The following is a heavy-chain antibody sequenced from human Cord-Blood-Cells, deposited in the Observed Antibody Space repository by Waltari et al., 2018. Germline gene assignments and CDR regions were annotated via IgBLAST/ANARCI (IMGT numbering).Heavy chain of an antibody. CDR3: ATGGELFDY. CDR1: GYTFTSYA. D-gene: IGHD3-16*01. Sequence: QVQLVQSGAEVKKPGASVKVSCKASGYTFTSYAMHWVRQAPGQRLEWMGWINAGNGNTKYSQKLQGRVTITRDTSASTAYMELSSLRSEDTAVYYCATGGELFDYWGQGTLVTVSS. CDR2: INAGNGNT. J-gene: IGHJ4*02. V-gene: IGHV1-3*01.